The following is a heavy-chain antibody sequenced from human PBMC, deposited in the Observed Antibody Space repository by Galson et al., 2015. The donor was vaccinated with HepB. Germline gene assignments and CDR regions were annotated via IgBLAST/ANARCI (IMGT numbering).Heavy chain of an antibody. CDR3: AAGGRSAWYYDS. D-gene: IGHD6-19*01. J-gene: IGHJ5*01. Sequence: SVKVSCKASGGTFNRLAISWVRQAPGQGLEWIGGIIPIFETANYAQNFQGRVTITADESTTTAYMEVTGLTSDDTAMFYCAAGGRSAWYYDSWGQGTLVTVSS. CDR2: IIPIFETA. V-gene: IGHV1-69*13. CDR1: GGTFNRLA.